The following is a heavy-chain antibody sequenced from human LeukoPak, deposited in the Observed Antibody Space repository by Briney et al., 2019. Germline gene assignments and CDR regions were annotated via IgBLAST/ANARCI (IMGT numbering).Heavy chain of an antibody. CDR3: AKGGSNNWSFDY. J-gene: IGHJ4*02. V-gene: IGHV3-30*02. CDR1: GLTFSNYG. CDR2: IRYDGRNK. D-gene: IGHD1-1*01. Sequence: GGSLRLSCAASGLTFSNYGMHWVRQAPGKGLEWLTYIRYDGRNKFYADFVKGRFTISRDNSKSTLFLQMSSLRTEDTAIYYCAKGGSNNWSFDYWGQGALVTVSS.